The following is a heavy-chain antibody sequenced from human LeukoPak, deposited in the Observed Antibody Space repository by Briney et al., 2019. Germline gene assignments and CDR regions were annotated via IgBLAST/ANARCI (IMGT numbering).Heavy chain of an antibody. CDR3: AGTSKYMAV. Sequence: SETLSLTCTVSGGSTSSYYWSWIRQPPGKGLEWIGYISYSENTNYNPSLKSRVNISVDSSKNQFSLKLSSVTAADTAVYCCAGTSKYMAVWGKGTTVSVSS. V-gene: IGHV4-59*08. J-gene: IGHJ6*03. CDR2: ISYSENT. CDR1: GGSTSSYY.